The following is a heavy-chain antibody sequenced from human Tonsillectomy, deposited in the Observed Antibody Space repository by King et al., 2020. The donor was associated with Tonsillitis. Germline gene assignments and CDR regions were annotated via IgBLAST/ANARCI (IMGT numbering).Heavy chain of an antibody. Sequence: VQLVESGGGVVQPGRSLRLSCAASGFTFSSYGIHWVRQAPGKGLEWVAIISYDGSNKHYVDSVKGRFTISRDNSKNTLYLQMNSLRAEDTAVYYCAKDRYDFWSFMDVWGKGTTVIVSS. D-gene: IGHD3-3*01. CDR2: ISYDGSNK. V-gene: IGHV3-30*18. CDR1: GFTFSSYG. J-gene: IGHJ6*03. CDR3: AKDRYDFWSFMDV.